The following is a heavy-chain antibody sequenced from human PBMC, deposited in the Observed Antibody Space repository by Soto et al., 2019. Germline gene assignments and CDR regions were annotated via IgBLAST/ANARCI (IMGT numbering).Heavy chain of an antibody. CDR2: TYYRSKWYN. CDR3: ARVRYSSGWTTNNWFDP. Sequence: SQTLSLTCAISGDSVSSNSAAWNWIRQPPSRGLEWLGRTYYRSKWYNDYAVSVKSRITINPDTSKNQFSLQLNSVTPEDTAVYYCARVRYSSGWTTNNWFDPWGQGTLVTVSS. CDR1: GDSVSSNSAA. D-gene: IGHD6-19*01. V-gene: IGHV6-1*01. J-gene: IGHJ5*02.